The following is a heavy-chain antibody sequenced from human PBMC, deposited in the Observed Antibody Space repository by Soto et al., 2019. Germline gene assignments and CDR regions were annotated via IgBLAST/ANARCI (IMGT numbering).Heavy chain of an antibody. CDR2: IYYSGST. Sequence: PSETLSLTCTVSGGSISSSSYYWGWIRQPPGKGLEWIGSIYYSGSTYYNPSLKSRATISVDTSKNQFSLKLSSVTAADTAVYYCARLAIFGVVTPESYYGMDVWGQGTTVTVSS. V-gene: IGHV4-39*01. J-gene: IGHJ6*02. CDR3: ARLAIFGVVTPESYYGMDV. CDR1: GGSISSSSYY. D-gene: IGHD3-3*01.